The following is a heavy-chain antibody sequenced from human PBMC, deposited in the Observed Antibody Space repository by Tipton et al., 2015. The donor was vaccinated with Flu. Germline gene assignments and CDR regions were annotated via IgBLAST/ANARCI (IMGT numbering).Heavy chain of an antibody. J-gene: IGHJ5*02. CDR2: MNPDGTII. V-gene: IGHV3-74*03. Sequence: SLRLSCAASGFTFSNYWMHWVRQLPGEGLEWVSRMNPDGTIITYADSVKGRFTVSRDKAKSMLYLQMNSLRVEDTAMYFCTRNPLTPEGAWGQGTMVTVSS. CDR3: TRNPLTPEGA. CDR1: GFTFSNYW.